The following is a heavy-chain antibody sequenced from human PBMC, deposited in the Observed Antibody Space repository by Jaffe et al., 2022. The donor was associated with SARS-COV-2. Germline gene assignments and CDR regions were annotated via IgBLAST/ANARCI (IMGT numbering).Heavy chain of an antibody. D-gene: IGHD2-2*01. Sequence: QVQLQESGPGLVKPSQTLSLTCTVSGGSISSGGYYWSWIRQHPGKGLEWIGYIYYSGSTYYNPSLKSRVTISVDTSKNQFSLKLSSVTAADTAVYYCARDVPGPQGHGGWFDPWGQGTLVTVSS. V-gene: IGHV4-31*03. CDR2: IYYSGST. CDR1: GGSISSGGYY. J-gene: IGHJ5*02. CDR3: ARDVPGPQGHGGWFDP.